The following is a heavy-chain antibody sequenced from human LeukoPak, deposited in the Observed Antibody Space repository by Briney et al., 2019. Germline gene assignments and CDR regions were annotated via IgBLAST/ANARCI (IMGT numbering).Heavy chain of an antibody. CDR1: GFTFSSYV. D-gene: IGHD2-21*02. V-gene: IGHV3-64*01. Sequence: GGSLRLFCAASGFTFSSYVMHWVRQAPGKGLEYVSVLSSNGCITYYANSVKGRFTISRDNSKNTLYLQMGTLRAEDMAVYYCARRAYCGGDCYAEPFDYWGQGTLVTVSS. CDR2: LSSNGCIT. J-gene: IGHJ4*02. CDR3: ARRAYCGGDCYAEPFDY.